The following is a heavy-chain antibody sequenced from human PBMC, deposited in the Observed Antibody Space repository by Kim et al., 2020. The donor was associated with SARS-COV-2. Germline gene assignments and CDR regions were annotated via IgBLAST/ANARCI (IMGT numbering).Heavy chain of an antibody. CDR2: ISSSSSYI. D-gene: IGHD3-10*01. CDR3: ARDNPNETWLTMVRGETLNWFDP. J-gene: IGHJ5*02. Sequence: GGSLRLSCAASGFTFSSYSMNWVRQAPGKGLEWVSSISSSSSYIYYADSVKGRFTISRDNAKNSLYLQMNSLRAEDTAVYYCARDNPNETWLTMVRGETLNWFDPWGQGTLVTVSS. V-gene: IGHV3-21*01. CDR1: GFTFSSYS.